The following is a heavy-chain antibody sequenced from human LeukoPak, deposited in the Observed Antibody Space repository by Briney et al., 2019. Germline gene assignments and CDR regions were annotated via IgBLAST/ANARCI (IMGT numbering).Heavy chain of an antibody. CDR2: ISGSGGST. CDR3: ATDRSSSGNFDY. V-gene: IGHV3-23*01. Sequence: PGGSLRLSCAASGFTFSSYAMSWVRQAPGKGLEWVSAISGSGGSTYYADSVKGRFTISRDNSKNTLYLQMNSLRAEDTAVYYCATDRSSSGNFDYWGQGTLVTVSS. J-gene: IGHJ4*02. CDR1: GFTFSSYA. D-gene: IGHD3-22*01.